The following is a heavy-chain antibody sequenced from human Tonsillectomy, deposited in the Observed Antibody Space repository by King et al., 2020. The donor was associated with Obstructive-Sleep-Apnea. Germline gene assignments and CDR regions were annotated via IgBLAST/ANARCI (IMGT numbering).Heavy chain of an antibody. CDR1: GFTFSSYS. Sequence: VQLVESGGGLVQPGGSLRLSCAVSGFTFSSYSMNWVRQAPGKGLEWISYINSISATISYADSVKGRVTISRDNAKNSLYLQMNSLRAEDTALYYCARDRNWAFDYWGQGTLVTVSS. CDR3: ARDRNWAFDY. D-gene: IGHD7-27*01. CDR2: INSISATI. J-gene: IGHJ4*02. V-gene: IGHV3-48*04.